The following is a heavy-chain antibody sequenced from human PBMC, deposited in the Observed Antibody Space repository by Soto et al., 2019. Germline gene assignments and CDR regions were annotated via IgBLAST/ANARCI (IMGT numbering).Heavy chain of an antibody. J-gene: IGHJ4*02. D-gene: IGHD2-8*01. V-gene: IGHV2-5*02. CDR1: GFSLSTSGVG. CDR2: IYWDDDK. CDR3: AHRRGDGVFDY. Sequence: QITLKESGPTLVKPTQTLTLTCTFSGFSLSTSGVGVGWIRQPPGKALEWLALIYWDDDKRYSPSLKSRLTXTXXTSKNQVVLTMTNMDPVDTATYYCAHRRGDGVFDYWGQGTLVTVSS.